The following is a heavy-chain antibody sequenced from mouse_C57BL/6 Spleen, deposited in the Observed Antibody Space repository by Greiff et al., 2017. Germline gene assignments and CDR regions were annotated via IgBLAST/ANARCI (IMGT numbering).Heavy chain of an antibody. CDR1: GFTFSSYA. V-gene: IGHV5-4*01. D-gene: IGHD3-2*02. Sequence: VQLQQSGGGLVKPGGSLKLSCAASGFTFSSYAMSWVRQTPEKRLEWVATISDGGSYTYYPDNVKGRFTISRDNAKNNLYLQMSHLKSEDTAMYYCARDGDSSGYVGYWGQGTTLTVSS. CDR3: ARDGDSSGYVGY. J-gene: IGHJ2*01. CDR2: ISDGGSYT.